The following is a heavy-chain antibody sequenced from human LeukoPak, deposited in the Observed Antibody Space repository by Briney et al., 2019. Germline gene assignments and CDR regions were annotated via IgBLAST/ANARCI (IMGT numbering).Heavy chain of an antibody. Sequence: SETLSLTCTVSGGSISSSSYYWGWIRQPPGKGLEWIGSIYYSGSTYYNPSLKSRVTISVDTSKNQFSLKLSSVTAADTAVYYCARPEGIVGATIDYWGQGTLVTVSS. CDR2: IYYSGST. CDR3: ARPEGIVGATIDY. CDR1: GGSISSSSYY. J-gene: IGHJ4*02. D-gene: IGHD1-26*01. V-gene: IGHV4-39*01.